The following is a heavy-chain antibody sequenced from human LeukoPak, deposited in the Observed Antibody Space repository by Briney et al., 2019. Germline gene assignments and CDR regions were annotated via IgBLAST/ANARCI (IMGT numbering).Heavy chain of an antibody. CDR1: GFTFSSYG. CDR3: ARGGAWELGDY. CDR2: IWYDGSNK. J-gene: IGHJ4*02. D-gene: IGHD1-26*01. V-gene: IGHV3-33*01. Sequence: GSLRLSCAASGFTFSSYGMHWVRQAPGKGLEWVAVIWYDGSNKYYADSVKGRFTISRDNSKNTLYLQMNSLRAEDTAVYYCARGGAWELGDYWGQGTLVTVSS.